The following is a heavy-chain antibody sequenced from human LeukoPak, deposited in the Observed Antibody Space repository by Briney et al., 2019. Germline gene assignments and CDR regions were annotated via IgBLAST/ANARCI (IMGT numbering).Heavy chain of an antibody. CDR3: ARDLGRYYDTSDNWFDP. J-gene: IGHJ5*02. CDR1: GFTFSNYW. CDR2: INSDGINT. Sequence: GGSLRLSCAASGFTFSNYWMHWVRQAPGKGLVWVSRINSDGINTSYADSVKGRFTISRDNAKNTLSLQMNSLRAEDTAVYYCARDLGRYYDTSDNWFDPWGQGTLVTVSS. D-gene: IGHD3-22*01. V-gene: IGHV3-74*01.